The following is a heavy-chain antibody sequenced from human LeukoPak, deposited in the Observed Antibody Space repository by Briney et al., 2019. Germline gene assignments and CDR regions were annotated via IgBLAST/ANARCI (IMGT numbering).Heavy chain of an antibody. D-gene: IGHD3-9*01. Sequence: SETLSLTCTVSGGSISSGGYYWSWIRQPPGKGLEWIGYIYHSGSTYYNPSLKSRVTISVDRSKNQFSLKLSSVTAADTAVYYCARSTGYWETFDIWGQGTMVTVSS. CDR1: GGSISSGGYY. J-gene: IGHJ3*02. CDR3: ARSTGYWETFDI. CDR2: IYHSGST. V-gene: IGHV4-30-2*01.